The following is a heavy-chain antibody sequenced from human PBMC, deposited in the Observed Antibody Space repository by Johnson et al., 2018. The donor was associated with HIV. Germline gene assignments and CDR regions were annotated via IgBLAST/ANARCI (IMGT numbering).Heavy chain of an antibody. V-gene: IGHV3-7*01. CDR1: GFTFSRYW. J-gene: IGHJ3*02. Sequence: VQLVESGGGLVQPGGSLRLSCAASGFTFSRYWMSWVRQAPGKGLEWVANIKQDGSEKYYVDSVKGRFTISRDNAKNSLYLQMNSLRAGDTAVYYCARAGVGAGAFDIWGQGTMVTVSS. D-gene: IGHD1-26*01. CDR3: ARAGVGAGAFDI. CDR2: IKQDGSEK.